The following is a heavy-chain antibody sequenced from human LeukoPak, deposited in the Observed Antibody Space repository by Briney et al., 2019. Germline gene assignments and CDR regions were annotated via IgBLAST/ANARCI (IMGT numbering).Heavy chain of an antibody. CDR3: TTDLREGFDY. J-gene: IGHJ4*02. CDR1: GFTFSGSA. Sequence: GGSLRLSCAASGFTFSGSAMHWVRQASGKGLEWVGRIRSKANSYATAYAASVKGRFTISRDDSKNTAYLQMNSLKTEDTAVYYCTTDLREGFDYWGQGTLVTVSS. CDR2: IRSKANSYAT. V-gene: IGHV3-73*01.